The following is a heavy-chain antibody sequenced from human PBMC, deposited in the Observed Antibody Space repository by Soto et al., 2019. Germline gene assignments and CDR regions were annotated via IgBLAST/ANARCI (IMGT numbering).Heavy chain of an antibody. CDR3: ARAFGSGMITFGGVIVNDAFDI. CDR1: GYTFTSYD. D-gene: IGHD3-16*02. J-gene: IGHJ3*02. CDR2: MNPNSGNT. Sequence: QVQLVQSGAEVKKPGASVKVSCKASGYTFTSYDINWVRQATGQGLEWMGWMNPNSGNTGYAQKFQGRVTMTRNTSISTAYMELSSLRSEDTAVYYCARAFGSGMITFGGVIVNDAFDIWGQGTMVTVSS. V-gene: IGHV1-8*01.